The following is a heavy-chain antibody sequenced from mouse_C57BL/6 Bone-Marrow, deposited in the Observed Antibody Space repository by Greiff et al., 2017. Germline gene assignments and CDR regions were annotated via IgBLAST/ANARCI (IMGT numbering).Heavy chain of an antibody. CDR2: INPGSGGT. CDR1: GYDFTNYL. V-gene: IGHV1-54*01. D-gene: IGHD1-1*01. Sequence: QVQLKQSGAELVRPGTSVKVSCKASGYDFTNYLIEWVKQRPGQGLEWIGVINPGSGGTNYNEKFKGKATLTADKSSSTAYMQLSSLTSEDSAVXFCAGGYYGSISYYYAMHNRGQGASATASS. J-gene: IGHJ4*01. CDR3: AGGYYGSISYYYAMHN.